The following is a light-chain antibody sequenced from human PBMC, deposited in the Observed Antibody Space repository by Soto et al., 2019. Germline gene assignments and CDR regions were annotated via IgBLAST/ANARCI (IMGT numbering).Light chain of an antibody. CDR3: QVWDSSSDHRGV. V-gene: IGLV3-21*04. J-gene: IGLJ2*01. Sequence: SYELTQPPSVSVAPGKTARITCGGNNIGSKSVHWYQQKPGQAPVLVIYYDSDRPSGIPERFSCSNSGNTATLTISRVEAGDEADYYCQVWDSSSDHRGVFGGGTKVTVL. CDR1: NIGSKS. CDR2: YDS.